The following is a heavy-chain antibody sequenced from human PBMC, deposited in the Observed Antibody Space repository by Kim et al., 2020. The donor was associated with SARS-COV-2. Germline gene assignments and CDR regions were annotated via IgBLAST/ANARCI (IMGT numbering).Heavy chain of an antibody. D-gene: IGHD3-22*01. CDR3: AKADDSSGYYN. CDR2: ISWNSGSI. CDR1: GFTFDDYA. Sequence: GGSLRLSCAASGFTFDDYAMHWVRQAPGKGLEWVSGISWNSGSIGYADSVKGRFTISRDNAKNSLYLQMNSLRAEDTALYYCAKADDSSGYYNWGQGTLVTVSS. V-gene: IGHV3-9*01. J-gene: IGHJ4*02.